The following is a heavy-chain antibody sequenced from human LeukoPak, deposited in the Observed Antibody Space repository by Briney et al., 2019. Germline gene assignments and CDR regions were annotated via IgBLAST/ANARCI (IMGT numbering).Heavy chain of an antibody. CDR1: GYSISSGYY. V-gene: IGHV4-38-2*01. J-gene: IGHJ4*02. CDR3: ASGIAAAGPGFDY. Sequence: TSETLSLTCAVSGYSISSGYYWGWIRQPPGKGLEWIGSIYHSGSTYYNPSLKSRVTISVDTSKNQFSLKLSSVTAADTAVYYCASGIAAAGPGFDYWGQGTLVTVSS. D-gene: IGHD6-13*01. CDR2: IYHSGST.